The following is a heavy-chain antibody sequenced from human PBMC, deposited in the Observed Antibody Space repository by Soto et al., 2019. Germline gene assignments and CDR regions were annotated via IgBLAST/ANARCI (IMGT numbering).Heavy chain of an antibody. Sequence: QVQLVESGGGVVQPGRSLRLSCAASGFTFSSYGMHWVRQAPGKGLEWVAVISYDGSNKYYADSVKGRFTISRDNSENTLYLQMNSLRAEDTAVYYCAKEKVAATPGPYWFDPWGQGTLVTVSS. CDR3: AKEKVAATPGPYWFDP. CDR1: GFTFSSYG. D-gene: IGHD2-15*01. CDR2: ISYDGSNK. J-gene: IGHJ5*02. V-gene: IGHV3-30*18.